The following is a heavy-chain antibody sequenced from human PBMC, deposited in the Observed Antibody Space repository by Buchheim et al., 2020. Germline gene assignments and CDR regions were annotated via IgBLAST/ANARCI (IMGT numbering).Heavy chain of an antibody. CDR1: GGSISSGDYY. CDR2: IYYSGRT. V-gene: IGHV4-30-4*01. J-gene: IGHJ4*02. D-gene: IGHD3-10*01. Sequence: QVQLQESGPGLVKPSQTPSLTCTVSGGSISSGDYYWSWLSQPPGKGLEWIGYIYYSGRTYYNPSLKSRVTISVEKSKNQFSLKLSSVTAADTAVYYCARVDFFAMVRGVTFDYWGQGTL. CDR3: ARVDFFAMVRGVTFDY.